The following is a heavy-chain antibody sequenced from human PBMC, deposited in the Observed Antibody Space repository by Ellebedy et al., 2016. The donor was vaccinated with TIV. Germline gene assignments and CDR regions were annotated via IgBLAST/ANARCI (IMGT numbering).Heavy chain of an antibody. CDR3: ARGQNLNWFDP. CDR2: IIPIFGTA. V-gene: IGHV1-69*13. CDR1: GYTFTSYG. Sequence: ASVKVSCKASGYTFTSYGISWVRQAPGQGLEWMGWIIPIFGTANYAQKFQGRVTITADESTSTAYMELSSLRSEDTAVYYCARGQNLNWFDPWGQGTLVTVSS. J-gene: IGHJ5*02.